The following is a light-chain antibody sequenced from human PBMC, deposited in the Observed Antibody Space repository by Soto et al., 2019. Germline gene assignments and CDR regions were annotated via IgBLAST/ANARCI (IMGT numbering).Light chain of an antibody. CDR1: SSDIGGYNF. V-gene: IGLV2-14*01. CDR2: DVS. J-gene: IGLJ3*02. Sequence: QSALTQPASVSGSPGQSITISCTGTSSDIGGYNFVSWYQQHPGKAPKLIIYDVSNRPSGVSNRFSGSKSGNTASLTISGLQAEDEADYYCCSYTSSSVVFGGGTKLTVL. CDR3: CSYTSSSVV.